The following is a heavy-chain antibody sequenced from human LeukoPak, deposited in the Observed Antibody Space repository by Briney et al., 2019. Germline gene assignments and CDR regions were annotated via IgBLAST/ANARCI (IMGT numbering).Heavy chain of an antibody. V-gene: IGHV3-30*18. CDR2: ISYEGSDK. CDR1: GFTFSTYG. D-gene: IGHD2-15*01. Sequence: HAGRSLRLSCAASGFTFSTYGMHWVRQAPGKGLEWVAAISYEGSDKYYADSVKGRFTISRDNSKNTLFLQMNSLRAEDTAVYYCAKRPCRGGRCYSGLDYWGQGTLVTVSS. J-gene: IGHJ4*02. CDR3: AKRPCRGGRCYSGLDY.